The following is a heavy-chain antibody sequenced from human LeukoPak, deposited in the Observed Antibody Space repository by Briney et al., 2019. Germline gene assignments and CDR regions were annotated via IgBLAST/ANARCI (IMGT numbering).Heavy chain of an antibody. CDR3: ARVARYCSSTSCRLYYFDY. V-gene: IGHV4-61*02. D-gene: IGHD2-2*01. J-gene: IGHJ4*02. Sequence: PSQTLSLTCTVSGGSISSGSYYWSWIRQPAGKGLEWIGRIYTSGSTNYNPSLKSRVTISVDTSKNQFSLKLSSVTAADTAVYYCARVARYCSSTSCRLYYFDYWGQGTLVTVSS. CDR1: GGSISSGSYY. CDR2: IYTSGST.